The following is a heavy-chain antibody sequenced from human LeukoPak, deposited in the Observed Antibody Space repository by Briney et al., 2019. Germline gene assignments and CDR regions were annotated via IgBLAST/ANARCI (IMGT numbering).Heavy chain of an antibody. D-gene: IGHD1-26*01. V-gene: IGHV4-34*01. CDR1: GGSFSGYY. CDR3: AKRRERRGLIVGAHTSWFDP. J-gene: IGHJ5*02. CDR2: INHSGST. Sequence: PSETLSLTCAVYGGSFSGYYWSWIRQPPGKGLEWIGEINHSGSTNYNPSLKSRVTISVDTSKNQFSLKLSSVTAADTAVYYCAKRRERRGLIVGAHTSWFDPWGQGTLVTVSS.